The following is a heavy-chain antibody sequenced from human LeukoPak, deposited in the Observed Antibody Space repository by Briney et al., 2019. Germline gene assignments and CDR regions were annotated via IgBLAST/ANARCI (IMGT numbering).Heavy chain of an antibody. D-gene: IGHD3-3*01. Sequence: GGSLRLSCAASGFTFSDYYMSWIRHAPGKGLEWVSVIYSGGSTYYADSVKGRFTISRDNSKNTLYLQMSSLRTEDTAVYYCARESSGDFFDMWGQGTMVIVSS. CDR2: IYSGGST. CDR1: GFTFSDYY. J-gene: IGHJ3*02. CDR3: ARESSGDFFDM. V-gene: IGHV3-66*02.